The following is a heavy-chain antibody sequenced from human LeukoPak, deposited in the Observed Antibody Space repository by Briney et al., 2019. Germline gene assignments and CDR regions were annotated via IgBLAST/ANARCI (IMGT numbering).Heavy chain of an antibody. Sequence: GGSLRLSCAASGFTFITYWMIWVRQAPGKGLEWVANIKQDGREKYYVDSVKGRFTISRDNAKNSLYLQMNSLRAEDTAMYYCARDSAGNDYWGQGTLVTVSS. CDR2: IKQDGREK. D-gene: IGHD6-13*01. CDR1: GFTFITYW. V-gene: IGHV3-7*01. CDR3: ARDSAGNDY. J-gene: IGHJ4*02.